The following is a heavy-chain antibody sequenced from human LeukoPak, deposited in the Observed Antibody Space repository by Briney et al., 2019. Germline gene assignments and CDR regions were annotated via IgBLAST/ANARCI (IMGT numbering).Heavy chain of an antibody. D-gene: IGHD6-19*01. V-gene: IGHV3-15*01. CDR3: TSSSSD. CDR1: GFIFTNAW. CDR2: IKSKTDGGTT. Sequence: GGSLRLSCAASGFIFTNAWMSWVRQAPGKGLEWVGRIKSKTDGGTTDYAAPVKGSFTVSRDDSKKMLYLQMNSLKTGDTGVYYCTSSSSDWGQGTLVTVSS. J-gene: IGHJ4*02.